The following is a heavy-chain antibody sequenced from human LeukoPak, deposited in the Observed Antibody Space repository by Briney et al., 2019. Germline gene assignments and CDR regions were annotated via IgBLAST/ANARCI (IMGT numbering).Heavy chain of an antibody. CDR1: GFTFSSYG. Sequence: GGSLRLSCAASGFTFSSYGMSWVRQAPGKGLEWVSFISSSSSYIYYADSVKGRFTISRDNSKNTLYLQMNSLRAEDTAVYYCANEAAGFGYSSGWYPWFDPWGQGTLVTVSS. D-gene: IGHD6-19*01. CDR2: ISSSSSYI. J-gene: IGHJ5*02. CDR3: ANEAAGFGYSSGWYPWFDP. V-gene: IGHV3-21*01.